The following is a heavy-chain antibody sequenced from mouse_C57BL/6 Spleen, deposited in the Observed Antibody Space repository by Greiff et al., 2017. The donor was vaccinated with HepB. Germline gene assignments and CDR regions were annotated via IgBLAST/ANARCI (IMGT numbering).Heavy chain of an antibody. J-gene: IGHJ3*01. D-gene: IGHD1-1*01. V-gene: IGHV1-55*01. CDR1: GYTFTSYW. Sequence: QVQLQQPGAELVKPGASVKMSCKASGYTFTSYWITWVKQRPGQGLEWIGDIYPGSGSTNYNEKFKSKATLTVDKSSSTAYMQLSSLTSEDSAVYYCARLGITTVPYWGQGTLVTVSA. CDR2: IYPGSGST. CDR3: ARLGITTVPY.